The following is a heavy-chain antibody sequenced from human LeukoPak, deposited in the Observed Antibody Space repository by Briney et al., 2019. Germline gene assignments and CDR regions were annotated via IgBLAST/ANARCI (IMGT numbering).Heavy chain of an antibody. V-gene: IGHV4-34*01. CDR1: GGSFSGYY. CDR3: ARASYDFWSGYSNWFDP. Sequence: KTSETLSLTCAVYGGSFSGYYWSWIRQPPGKGLEWIGEINHSGSTNYNPSLKSRVTISVDTSKNQFSLKLSSVTAADTAVYYCARASYDFWSGYSNWFDPWGQGTLVTVSS. J-gene: IGHJ5*02. D-gene: IGHD3-3*01. CDR2: INHSGST.